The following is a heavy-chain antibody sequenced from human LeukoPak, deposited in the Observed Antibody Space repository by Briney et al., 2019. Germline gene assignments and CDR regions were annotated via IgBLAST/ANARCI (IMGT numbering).Heavy chain of an antibody. J-gene: IGHJ6*03. V-gene: IGHV1-69*06. CDR1: GGTFSSYA. D-gene: IGHD3-22*01. CDR2: IIPIFGTA. Sequence: SVKVPCKASGGTFSSYAISWVRQAPGQGLEWMGGIIPIFGTANYAQKFQGRVTITADKSTSTAYMELSSLRSEDTAVYYCARVGTYYYDSSGYYAPQYYYYHMDVWGKGTTVTVSS. CDR3: ARVGTYYYDSSGYYAPQYYYYHMDV.